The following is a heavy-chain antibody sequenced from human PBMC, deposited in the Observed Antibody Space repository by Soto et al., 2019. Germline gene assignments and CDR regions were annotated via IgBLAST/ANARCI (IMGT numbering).Heavy chain of an antibody. V-gene: IGHV3-21*01. D-gene: IGHD3-16*01. CDR1: GFTFSSYT. CDR3: ARALSGGFYGMDV. Sequence: EVQLVESGGGLVEPGGSLRLSCAASGFTFSSYTMNWVRQAPGKGLEWVSSISSSTSYIYYADSVRGRFTIARDNAENSLSLQMNSLSAEDTAVYYCARALSGGFYGMDVWGQGTTVTVSS. CDR2: ISSSTSYI. J-gene: IGHJ6*02.